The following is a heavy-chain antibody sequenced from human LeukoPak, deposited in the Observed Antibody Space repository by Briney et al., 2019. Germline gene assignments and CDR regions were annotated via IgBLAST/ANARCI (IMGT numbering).Heavy chain of an antibody. D-gene: IGHD1-1*01. CDR2: ISSSGSTI. J-gene: IGHJ4*02. CDR1: VFTFSSYE. Sequence: GGSLSLSCAASVFTFSSYEVNWVRQTTGKGLEWVSYISSSGSTIYYADSVKGRFTISRDNAKNSLYLQMNTLRAEDTAVYYCARDHRYGGLFDYWGQGILVTVSS. CDR3: ARDHRYGGLFDY. V-gene: IGHV3-48*03.